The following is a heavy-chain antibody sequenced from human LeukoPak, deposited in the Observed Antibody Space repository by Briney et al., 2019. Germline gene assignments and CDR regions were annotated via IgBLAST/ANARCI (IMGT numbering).Heavy chain of an antibody. CDR2: ISGGGGSI. CDR1: GFTFSIYA. J-gene: IGHJ3*02. Sequence: GGSLRLSCAASGFTFSIYAMTRVRQAPGKGLQWVSSISGGGGSIYYADSVKGRFTLSRDNSKNTQYLQMNSLRAEDTAVYYCAKGSYSGSHVFDIWGQGTMVTVSS. V-gene: IGHV3-23*01. D-gene: IGHD1-26*01. CDR3: AKGSYSGSHVFDI.